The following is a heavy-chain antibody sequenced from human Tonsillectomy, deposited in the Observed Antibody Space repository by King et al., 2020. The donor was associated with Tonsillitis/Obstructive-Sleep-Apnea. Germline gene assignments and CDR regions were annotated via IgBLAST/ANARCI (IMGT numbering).Heavy chain of an antibody. V-gene: IGHV1-18*04. J-gene: IGHJ2*01. CDR3: ARNYVWGSDRDNWYCDR. CDR1: GYTFTSYG. CDR2: ISAYNGNT. D-gene: IGHD3-16*02. Sequence: QLVQSGAEVKKPGASVKVSCKASGYTFTSYGISWVRQAPGQGLEWRGWISAYNGNTNYAQKLQGRVTMTTDTSTSTAYMVLRSLRSDDTAVYYCARNYVWGSDRDNWYCDRWGRGTLVTVSS.